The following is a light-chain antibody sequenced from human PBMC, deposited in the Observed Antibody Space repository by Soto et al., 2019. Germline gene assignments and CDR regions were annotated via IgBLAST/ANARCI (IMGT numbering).Light chain of an antibody. CDR1: SSDVGGYDQ. CDR2: AVT. J-gene: IGLJ2*01. V-gene: IGLV2-14*01. Sequence: QSALTQPASVSGSPGQSIAISCTGTSSDVGGYDQGSWYQQHPGKAPKLMIYAVTTRPSGVSNRFSGSKSGNTASLTISGRQAEDEADYYCSSYPGSGTFFGGGTKLTVL. CDR3: SSYPGSGTF.